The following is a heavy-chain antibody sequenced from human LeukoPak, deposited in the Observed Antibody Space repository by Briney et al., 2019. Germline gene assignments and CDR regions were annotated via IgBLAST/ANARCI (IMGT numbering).Heavy chain of an antibody. V-gene: IGHV4-59*01. Sequence: SETLSLTCTVSGGSISSYYWSWIRQPPGKGLEWIGYIYYSGGTNYNPSLKSRVTISVDTSKNQFSLKLSSVTAADTAVYYCAKDRWTEVDAFDIWGQGTMVTVSS. D-gene: IGHD1-1*01. J-gene: IGHJ3*02. CDR3: AKDRWTEVDAFDI. CDR1: GGSISSYY. CDR2: IYYSGGT.